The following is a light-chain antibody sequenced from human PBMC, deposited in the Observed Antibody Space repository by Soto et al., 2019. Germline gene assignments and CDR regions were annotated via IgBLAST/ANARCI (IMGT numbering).Light chain of an antibody. CDR1: QSISSC. CDR2: DAS. Sequence: DIQMTQSPSTLSASVGDRVTISCRASQSISSCLAWYQQKPGKAPKLLIYDASILESGVPSRFSVSGSGTEFTLTISSLQPDDFATDYGQQYNSYSPTFGQGTKLEIK. V-gene: IGKV1-5*01. CDR3: QQYNSYSPT. J-gene: IGKJ2*01.